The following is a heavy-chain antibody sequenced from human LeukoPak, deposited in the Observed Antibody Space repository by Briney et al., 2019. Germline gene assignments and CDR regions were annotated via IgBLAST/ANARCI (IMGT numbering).Heavy chain of an antibody. CDR2: INPNSGGT. J-gene: IGHJ6*02. CDR3: ARDVVVVVAATFTRYYYYGMDV. CDR1: GYTFTGYH. D-gene: IGHD2-15*01. V-gene: IGHV1-2*02. Sequence: GASVKVSCKASGYTFTGYHMHWVRQAPGQGLEWMGWINPNSGGTNYAQKFQGRVTMTRDTSISTAYMELGRLRSDDTAVYYCARDVVVVVAATFTRYYYYGMDVWGQGTTVTVSS.